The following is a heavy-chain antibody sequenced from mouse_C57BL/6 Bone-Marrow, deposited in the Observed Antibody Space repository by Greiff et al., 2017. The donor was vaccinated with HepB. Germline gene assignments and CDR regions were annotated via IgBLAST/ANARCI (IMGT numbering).Heavy chain of an antibody. J-gene: IGHJ2*01. V-gene: IGHV5-9-1*02. CDR2: ISSGGDYI. CDR1: GFTFSSYA. CDR3: TRESIPYSSFDY. D-gene: IGHD2-5*01. Sequence: DVQLVESGEGLVKPGGSLKLSCAASGFTFSSYAMSWVRQTPEKRLEWVAYISSGGDYIYYADTVKGRFTISRDNARNTLYLQMSSLKSEDTAMYYCTRESIPYSSFDYWGQGTTLTVSS.